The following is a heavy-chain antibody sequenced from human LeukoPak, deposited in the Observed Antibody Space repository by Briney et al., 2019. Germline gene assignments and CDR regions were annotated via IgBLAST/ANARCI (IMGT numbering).Heavy chain of an antibody. D-gene: IGHD1-26*01. CDR2: INHSGST. CDR1: GGSFSGYY. V-gene: IGHV4-34*01. J-gene: IGHJ4*02. Sequence: SETLSLTCAVYGGSFSGYYWSWIRQPPGKGLEWIGEINHSGSTNYNPSLKSRVTISVDTSKNQFSLKLSSVTAADTAVYYCARGSTTIVQTPYKFDYWGQGTLVTVSS. CDR3: ARGSTTIVQTPYKFDY.